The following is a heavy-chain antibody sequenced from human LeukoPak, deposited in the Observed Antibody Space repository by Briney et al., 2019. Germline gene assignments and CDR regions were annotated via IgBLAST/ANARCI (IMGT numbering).Heavy chain of an antibody. J-gene: IGHJ4*02. Sequence: SETLSLTCTVSGGSISSYYWSWLRQPPGKGLEWIGYIYYSGSTNYNPSLKSRVTISVDTSKNQFSLKLSSVTAADTAVYYCASSITAEYYFDYWGQGTLVTVSS. D-gene: IGHD3-10*01. CDR1: GGSISSYY. CDR3: ASSITAEYYFDY. CDR2: IYYSGST. V-gene: IGHV4-59*01.